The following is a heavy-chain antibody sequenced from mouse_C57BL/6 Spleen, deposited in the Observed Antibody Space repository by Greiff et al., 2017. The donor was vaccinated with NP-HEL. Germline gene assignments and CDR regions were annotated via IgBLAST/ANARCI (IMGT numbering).Heavy chain of an antibody. V-gene: IGHV1-64*01. CDR2: IHPNSCST. CDR1: GYTFTSYW. CDR3: ARSYSNYFDY. J-gene: IGHJ2*01. Sequence: QVQLQQPGAELVKPGASVKLSCKASGYTFTSYWMHWVKQRPGQGLEWIGMIHPNSCSTNYNEKFKSKATLTVDKSSSTAYMQLSSLTSEDSAVYYCARSYSNYFDYWGQGTTLTVSS. D-gene: IGHD2-5*01.